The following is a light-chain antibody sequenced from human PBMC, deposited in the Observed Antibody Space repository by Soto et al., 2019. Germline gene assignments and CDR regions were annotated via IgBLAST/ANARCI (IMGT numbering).Light chain of an antibody. V-gene: IGKV1-39*01. CDR3: QQNYITPWT. J-gene: IGKJ1*01. CDR1: QSISSY. CDR2: AAS. Sequence: DIQMTQSPSSLSASVGDRVTITCRASQSISSYVNWYQQRPVKAPKLLIYAASSLQSGVPSRFSGSGSGTDFTLTISSLQPEDFATYYCQQNYITPWTLGQGTKVDIK.